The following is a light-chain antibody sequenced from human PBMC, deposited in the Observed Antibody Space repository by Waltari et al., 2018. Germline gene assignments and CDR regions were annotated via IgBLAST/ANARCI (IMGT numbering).Light chain of an antibody. Sequence: QSALPQPPSMSGSPGQSPSTPRTVTTIHVARSHYVSWYQQYPGKGPKLLISGVSDRPSGISDRCSGSKSGNTASLTISGLQAEDEADYYCSSYSTINTRVFGPGTKVTVL. CDR2: GVS. CDR1: TIHVARSHY. V-gene: IGLV2-14*01. CDR3: SSYSTINTRV. J-gene: IGLJ1*01.